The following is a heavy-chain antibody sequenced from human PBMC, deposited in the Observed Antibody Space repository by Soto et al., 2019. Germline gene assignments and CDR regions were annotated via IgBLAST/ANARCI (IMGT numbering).Heavy chain of an antibody. CDR3: ARGTTVTTTPTYYYMDV. Sequence: ALVKVSCKASGGTFSSYAISWVRQAPGQGLEWMGWISPYNGNTHYAQNLQGRVTMTTDTSTTTAYMELRSLRSDDTAIYYCARGTTVTTTPTYYYMDVWGKGTTVTVSS. CDR1: GGTFSSYA. V-gene: IGHV1-18*01. J-gene: IGHJ6*03. D-gene: IGHD4-4*01. CDR2: ISPYNGNT.